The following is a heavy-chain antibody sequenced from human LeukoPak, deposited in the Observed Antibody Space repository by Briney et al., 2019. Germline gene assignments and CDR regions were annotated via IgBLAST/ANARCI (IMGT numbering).Heavy chain of an antibody. CDR3: LGYYSGSPN. J-gene: IGHJ4*02. V-gene: IGHV3-74*01. D-gene: IGHD3-10*01. Sequence: GGSLRLSCAASGFTFSYNSMHWVRQAPGKGLVWVSRISSDGRTTHYTDSVKGRFTISRDSAKNTLFLQMNDLRAEDTAVYYCLGYYSGSPNWGQGTLVTVSS. CDR1: GFTFSYNS. CDR2: ISSDGRTT.